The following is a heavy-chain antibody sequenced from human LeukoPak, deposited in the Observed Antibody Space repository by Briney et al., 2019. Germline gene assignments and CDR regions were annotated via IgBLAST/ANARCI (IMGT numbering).Heavy chain of an antibody. J-gene: IGHJ6*03. CDR2: ISGSGGYT. CDR3: AKDKAARLWAPYYYYMDV. V-gene: IGHV3-23*01. CDR1: GFTFSSYA. D-gene: IGHD6-6*01. Sequence: GGTLRLSCAASGFTFSSYAMSWVRQAPGKGLEWVSAISGSGGYTYYADPVKGRFTISRDNFKNTLYLQMNSLRAEDTAIYYCAKDKAARLWAPYYYYMDVWGKGTTVTVFS.